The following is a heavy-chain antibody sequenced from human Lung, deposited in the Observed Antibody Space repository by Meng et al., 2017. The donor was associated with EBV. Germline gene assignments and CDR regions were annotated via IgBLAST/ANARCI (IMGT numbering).Heavy chain of an antibody. V-gene: IGHV4-30-2*01. Sequence: QLQLQESGSGLVKPSPTLSLTCAVSGGSISSGGYSWSWIRQPPGKGLEWIGYIYHSGSTYYNPSLKSRVTISVGRSKNQFSLRLSSVTAADTAVYYCARVGAYCGGDCYHPRWGQGTLVTVSS. CDR3: ARVGAYCGGDCYHPR. CDR1: GGSISSGGYS. CDR2: IYHSGST. J-gene: IGHJ4*02. D-gene: IGHD2-21*02.